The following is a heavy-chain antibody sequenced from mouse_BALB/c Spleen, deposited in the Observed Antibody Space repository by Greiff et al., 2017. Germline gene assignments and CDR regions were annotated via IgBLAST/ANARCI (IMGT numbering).Heavy chain of an antibody. CDR3: ASSYPYAMDY. J-gene: IGHJ4*01. V-gene: IGHV3-2*02. Sequence: VQLQQSGPGLVKPSQSLSLTCTVTGYSITSDYAWNWIRQFPGNKLEWMGYISYSGSTSYNPSLKSRISITRDTSKNQFFLQLNSVTTEDTATYYCASSYPYAMDYWGQGTSVTVSS. CDR1: GYSITSDYA. D-gene: IGHD1-1*01. CDR2: ISYSGST.